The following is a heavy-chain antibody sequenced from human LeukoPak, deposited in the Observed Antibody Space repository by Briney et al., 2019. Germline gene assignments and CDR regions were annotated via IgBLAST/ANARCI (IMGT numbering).Heavy chain of an antibody. Sequence: PGGSLRLSCAASGFSFSSESMHWVRRAPGKGLEWVAVISYDGSKKYSADSVKGRFTISRDNSKNTLYLQMNSLRAEDTAVYYRGKCARIDWFPIDDWGQGTLVTVSS. CDR2: ISYDGSKK. V-gene: IGHV3-30*18. D-gene: IGHD3-9*01. CDR1: GFSFSSES. CDR3: GKCARIDWFPIDD. J-gene: IGHJ4*02.